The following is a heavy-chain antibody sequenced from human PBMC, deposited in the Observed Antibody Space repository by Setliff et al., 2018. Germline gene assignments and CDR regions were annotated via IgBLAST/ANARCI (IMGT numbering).Heavy chain of an antibody. D-gene: IGHD3-3*01. CDR2: IGGHNDDP. J-gene: IGHJ4*02. V-gene: IGHV1-18*01. Sequence: ASVKVSCKASGYPFNNYGISWLQQTPGQGLEWMGWIGGHNDDPLFAQKFQGRVTMTTDTSTTTAYMELKSLRSDDTAVYYCARSWRAGALNHFDYWGQGSRVTVSS. CDR1: GYPFNNYG. CDR3: ARSWRAGALNHFDY.